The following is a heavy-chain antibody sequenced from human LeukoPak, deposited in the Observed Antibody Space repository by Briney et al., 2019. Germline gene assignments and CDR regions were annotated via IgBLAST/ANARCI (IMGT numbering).Heavy chain of an antibody. J-gene: IGHJ4*02. V-gene: IGHV3-48*02. CDR1: GFTFSNYS. CDR3: VRGDVSPDY. Sequence: PGGSLRLSCAASGFTFSNYSMNWVRQAPRKGLEWISYISGGSSTIYYADSAKGRFTISRDNATNLLYLEMNSERDEHTAMYYWVRGDVSPDYWGQGTLVTVSS. CDR2: ISGGSSTI.